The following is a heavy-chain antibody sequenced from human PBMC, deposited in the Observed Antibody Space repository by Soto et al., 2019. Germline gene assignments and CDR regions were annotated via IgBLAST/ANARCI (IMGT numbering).Heavy chain of an antibody. CDR1: GFIFSGYA. CDR3: AKETSAYEIDY. D-gene: IGHD5-12*01. Sequence: QVQLVESGGGVVQPGRSLRLSCAASGFIFSGYAMHWVRQASGKGLNWVAVISYDGNTKYYADSVKGRFTVSRDNSKNTLYVQMNNLSPEDTAMYYCAKETSAYEIDYWGQGTLVTVSS. J-gene: IGHJ4*02. CDR2: ISYDGNTK. V-gene: IGHV3-30-3*01.